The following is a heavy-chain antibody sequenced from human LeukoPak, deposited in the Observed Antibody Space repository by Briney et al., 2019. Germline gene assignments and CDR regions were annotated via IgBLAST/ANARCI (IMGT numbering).Heavy chain of an antibody. Sequence: PSETLSLTCAVYGGSFSGYYWSWIRQPPGKGLEWIGEINHSGSTNYNPSLKSRVTISVDTSKNQFSLKLSSATAADTAVYYCARGYGSGILLYWGQGTLVTVSS. CDR2: INHSGST. CDR1: GGSFSGYY. J-gene: IGHJ4*02. V-gene: IGHV4-34*01. CDR3: ARGYGSGILLY. D-gene: IGHD3-10*01.